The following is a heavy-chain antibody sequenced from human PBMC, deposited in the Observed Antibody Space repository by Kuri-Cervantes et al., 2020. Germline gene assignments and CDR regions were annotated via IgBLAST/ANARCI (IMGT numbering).Heavy chain of an antibody. J-gene: IGHJ4*02. D-gene: IGHD3-10*01. CDR1: GYTFTGYY. Sequence: ASVKVSCKASGYTFTGYYMHWVRQAPGQGLEWMGWINPNSGGTNYAQKFQGWVIMTRDTSISTAYMELSRLRSDDTAVYYCARGEAYYGSGSDQKVGDYWGQGTLVTVSS. CDR3: ARGEAYYGSGSDQKVGDY. V-gene: IGHV1-2*04. CDR2: INPNSGGT.